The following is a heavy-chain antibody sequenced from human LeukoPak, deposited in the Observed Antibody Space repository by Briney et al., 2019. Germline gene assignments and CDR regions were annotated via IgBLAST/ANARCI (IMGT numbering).Heavy chain of an antibody. CDR3: AREGEYCSSTSCHTTFDY. CDR1: GGTFSSYA. Sequence: SVKLSCKASGGTFSSYAISWERQAPGQGLEWMGGIIPIFGTANYAQKFQARVTITADKSTSTAYMELSSLRSEDTAVYYCAREGEYCSSTSCHTTFDYWGQGTLVTVSS. D-gene: IGHD2-2*01. CDR2: IIPIFGTA. V-gene: IGHV1-69*06. J-gene: IGHJ4*02.